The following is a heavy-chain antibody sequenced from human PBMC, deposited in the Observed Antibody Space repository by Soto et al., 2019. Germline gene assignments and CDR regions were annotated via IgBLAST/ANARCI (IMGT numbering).Heavy chain of an antibody. J-gene: IGHJ4*02. D-gene: IGHD3-3*01. Sequence: QVQLQESGPGLVKPSGTLSLTCAVSGGAISSSNWWSWVSQPPGKGLEWIGEIFDSGSTNYNPSLKSRVTISVDKSKNQFSLKLRSVTAADTAVYYCARDRYNFWSGFPGTFDYWGQGTLVTVSS. CDR2: IFDSGST. V-gene: IGHV4-4*02. CDR1: GGAISSSNW. CDR3: ARDRYNFWSGFPGTFDY.